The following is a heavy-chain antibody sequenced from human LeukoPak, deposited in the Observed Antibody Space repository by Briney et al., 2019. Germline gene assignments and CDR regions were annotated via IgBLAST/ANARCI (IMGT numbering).Heavy chain of an antibody. V-gene: IGHV3-23*01. D-gene: IGHD3-10*01. CDR1: GFTFSSYG. J-gene: IGHJ5*02. CDR3: AKYVLLWFGEPIERHNWFDP. Sequence: PGGSLRLSCAASGFTFSSYGMSWVRQAPGKGLEWVSAISGSGGSTYYADSVKGRFTISRDNSKNTLYLQMNSLRAEDTAVYYCAKYVLLWFGEPIERHNWFDPWGQGTLVTVSS. CDR2: ISGSGGST.